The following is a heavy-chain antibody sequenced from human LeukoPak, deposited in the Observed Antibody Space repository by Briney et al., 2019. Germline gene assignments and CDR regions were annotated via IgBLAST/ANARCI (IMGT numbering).Heavy chain of an antibody. V-gene: IGHV1-69*06. CDR1: GGTFSSYA. CDR2: IIPIFGTA. D-gene: IGHD4/OR15-4a*01. CDR3: ASTRDGALAFDI. Sequence: ASVKVSCKASGGTFSSYAISWVRQAPGQGLEWMGGIIPIFGTANYAQKFQGRVTMTEDTSTDTAYMELSSLRSEDTAVYYCASTRDGALAFDIWGQGTMVTVSS. J-gene: IGHJ3*02.